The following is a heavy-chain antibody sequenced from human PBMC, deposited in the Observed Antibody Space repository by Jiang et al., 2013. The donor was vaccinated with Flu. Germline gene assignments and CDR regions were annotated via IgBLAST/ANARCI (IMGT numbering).Heavy chain of an antibody. CDR2: INSDGSST. CDR1: GFTFSSYW. V-gene: IGHV3-74*01. Sequence: VQLVESGGGLVQPGGSLRLSCAASGFTFSSYWMHWVRQAPGKGLVWVSRINSDGSSTSYADSVKGRFTISRDNAKNTLYLQMNSLRAEDTAVYYCATLAVATQTILDYWGQGTLVTVSS. D-gene: IGHD6-19*01. CDR3: ATLAVATQTILDY. J-gene: IGHJ4*02.